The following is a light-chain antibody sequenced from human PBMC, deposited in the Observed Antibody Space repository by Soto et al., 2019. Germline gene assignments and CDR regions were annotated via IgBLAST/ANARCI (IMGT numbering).Light chain of an antibody. Sequence: DIPMTQSPSSLSASVGDRVTITCQASQDISNYLNWYQQTPGKAPKLLIYEASELQTGVPSRFSGGGSGTNFTLTISSLQSEDFASYYCQHYDNLVLYTFGQGTKLEIK. CDR1: QDISNY. J-gene: IGKJ2*01. V-gene: IGKV1-33*01. CDR3: QHYDNLVLYT. CDR2: EAS.